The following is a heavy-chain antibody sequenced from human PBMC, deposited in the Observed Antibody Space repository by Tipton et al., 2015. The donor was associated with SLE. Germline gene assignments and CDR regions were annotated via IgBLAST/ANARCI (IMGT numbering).Heavy chain of an antibody. CDR1: GGSFSGYY. V-gene: IGHV4-34*01. CDR3: ARDLPGTTVTTDY. D-gene: IGHD4-17*01. J-gene: IGHJ4*02. Sequence: LRLSCAVYGGSFSGYYWSWIRQPPGKGLEWIGEINHSGSTNYNPSLKSRVTISVDTSKNQFSLKLSSVTAADTAVYYCARDLPGTTVTTDYWGQGTLVTVSS. CDR2: INHSGST.